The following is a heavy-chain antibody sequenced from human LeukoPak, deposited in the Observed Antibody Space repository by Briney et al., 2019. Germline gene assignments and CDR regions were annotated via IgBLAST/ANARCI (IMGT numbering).Heavy chain of an antibody. J-gene: IGHJ4*02. D-gene: IGHD3-22*01. CDR3: AGPRYAYYYDSSGYYDLDY. CDR1: GGTFSIYA. Sequence: SVKVSCKGSGGTFSIYAISWVRQAPGQGLEWMGGIIPIFGTANYAQKFQGRVTITTDESTSTAYMELSSLRSEDTAVYYCAGPRYAYYYDSSGYYDLDYWGQGTLVTVSS. V-gene: IGHV1-69*05. CDR2: IIPIFGTA.